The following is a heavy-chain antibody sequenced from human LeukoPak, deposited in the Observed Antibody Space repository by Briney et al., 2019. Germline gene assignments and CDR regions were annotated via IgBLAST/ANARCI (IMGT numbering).Heavy chain of an antibody. J-gene: IGHJ3*02. V-gene: IGHV3-23*01. D-gene: IGHD3-22*01. CDR2: ISASSDST. Sequence: GGSLRLSCAASGFTFSAYAMSWVRQAPGKGLEWVSAISASSDSTYYADSVKGRFAISRDNSKNTMYLHMNSLRAEDTAVYYCARDDSSGYLWAFDIWGQGTMVTVSS. CDR3: ARDDSSGYLWAFDI. CDR1: GFTFSAYA.